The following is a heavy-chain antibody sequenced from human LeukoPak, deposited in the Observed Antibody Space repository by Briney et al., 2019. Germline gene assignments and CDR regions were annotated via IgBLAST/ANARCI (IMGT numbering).Heavy chain of an antibody. CDR3: ARDPLVVVAATYYYYYGMDV. V-gene: IGHV1-18*01. Sequence: GASVKVSCKASGYTFTSYGTSWVRQAPGQGLEWMGWISAYNGNTNYAQKLQGRVTMTTDTSTSTAYMELRSLGSDDTAVYYCARDPLVVVAATYYYYYGMDVWGQGTTVTVSS. CDR2: ISAYNGNT. CDR1: GYTFTSYG. D-gene: IGHD2-15*01. J-gene: IGHJ6*02.